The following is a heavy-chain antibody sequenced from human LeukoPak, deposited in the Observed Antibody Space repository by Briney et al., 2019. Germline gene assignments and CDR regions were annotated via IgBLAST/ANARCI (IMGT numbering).Heavy chain of an antibody. V-gene: IGHV4-59*01. D-gene: IGHD1-14*01. CDR2: IYYSGST. J-gene: IGHJ4*02. Sequence: SETLSLTCTVSGGSISSYYWSRIRQPPGKGLEWIGYIYYSGSTNYNPSLKSRVTISVDTSKNQFSLKLSSVTAADTAVYYCARNRGPTDYWGQGTLVTVSS. CDR1: GGSISSYY. CDR3: ARNRGPTDY.